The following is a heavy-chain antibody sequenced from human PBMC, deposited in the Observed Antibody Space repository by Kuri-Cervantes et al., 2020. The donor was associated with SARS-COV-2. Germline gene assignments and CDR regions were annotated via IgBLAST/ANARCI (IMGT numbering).Heavy chain of an antibody. D-gene: IGHD7-27*01. CDR1: GFTFSSYS. J-gene: IGHJ4*02. Sequence: GGSLRLSCAASGFTFSSYSMSWVRQAPGKGLEWVSYISSSSTIYYADSVKGRFTISRDNAKNSLYLQMNSLRAEDTAVYYCATGYLPSLTGDGPHYFDYWGQGTLVTVSS. V-gene: IGHV3-48*01. CDR3: ATGYLPSLTGDGPHYFDY. CDR2: ISSSSTI.